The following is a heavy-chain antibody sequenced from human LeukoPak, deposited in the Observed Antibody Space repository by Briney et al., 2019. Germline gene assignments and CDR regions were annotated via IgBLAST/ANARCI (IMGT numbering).Heavy chain of an antibody. J-gene: IGHJ4*02. CDR3: ARNGGNLLFDY. V-gene: IGHV3-7*04. CDR2: IKQDGSEK. CDR1: GFTFSTYW. D-gene: IGHD4-23*01. Sequence: GGSLRLSCAASGFTFSTYWMTWVRQAPGKGLEWVASIKQDGSEKYYVDSVKGRFTISRDNAKNSLYLQMNSLRAVDTAVFYCARNGGNLLFDYWGQGTLVTVSS.